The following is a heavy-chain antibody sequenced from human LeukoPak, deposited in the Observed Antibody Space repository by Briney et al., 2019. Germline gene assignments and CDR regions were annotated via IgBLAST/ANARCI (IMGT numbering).Heavy chain of an antibody. Sequence: SETLSLTCTVSGGSIRSNNYYWGWIRQPPGKGLEWIGSFYYHGSTYYNPSLKSRVTISVDTSRNQFSLKLSSVTAADTAVYCCARDLYSSRTNDAFVIWSQGTMVTVSS. V-gene: IGHV4-39*07. J-gene: IGHJ3*02. CDR1: GGSIRSNNYY. CDR2: FYYHGST. D-gene: IGHD6-13*01. CDR3: ARDLYSSRTNDAFVI.